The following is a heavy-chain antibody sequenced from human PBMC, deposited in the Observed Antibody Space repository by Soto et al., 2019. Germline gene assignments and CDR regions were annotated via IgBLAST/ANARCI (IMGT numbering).Heavy chain of an antibody. CDR2: IKEDGSVK. D-gene: IGHD4-17*01. CDR1: GFTFSASW. CDR3: ARGPT. V-gene: IGHV3-7*03. J-gene: IGHJ4*02. Sequence: EVQLVESGGGLVQPGGSLRLSCAASGFTFSASWMSWVRQAPGKGLEWVASIKEDGSVKYYVDSVKGRFTISRDNAMKSLSLEMKSLGAGDTAVYYCARGPTWGQGTLVTVSS.